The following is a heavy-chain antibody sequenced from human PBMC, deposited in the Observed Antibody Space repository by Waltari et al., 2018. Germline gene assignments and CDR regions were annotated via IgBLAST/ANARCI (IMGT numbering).Heavy chain of an antibody. V-gene: IGHV3-23*01. D-gene: IGHD3-22*01. Sequence: EVQLLESGGGLVQPGGSLRLSCAASGFTFSSYAMSWVRQAPGKGLEWVSAISGSGGNTYYADTVKGRFTISRDNSKNPLYLQRNSLRAEDTAIYYCAKDRGGTYYYDSSGYHFDYWGQGTLVTVSS. CDR1: GFTFSSYA. CDR3: AKDRGGTYYYDSSGYHFDY. CDR2: ISGSGGNT. J-gene: IGHJ4*02.